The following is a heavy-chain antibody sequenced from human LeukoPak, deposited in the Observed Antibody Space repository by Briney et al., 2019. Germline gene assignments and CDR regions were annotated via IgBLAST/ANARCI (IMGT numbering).Heavy chain of an antibody. D-gene: IGHD5-24*01. CDR3: ASRDKGYYYGMDV. J-gene: IGHJ6*02. Sequence: PRGSLRLSCAAPVFTVSSNFMMSVRQAPGKGLEWVSLIHGGGSTYYADSAKGRFTISRDNSKNPLYLQMNSLRAEDTAVYYCASRDKGYYYGMDVWGQGTTVTVSS. CDR2: IHGGGST. V-gene: IGHV3-66*01. CDR1: VFTVSSNF.